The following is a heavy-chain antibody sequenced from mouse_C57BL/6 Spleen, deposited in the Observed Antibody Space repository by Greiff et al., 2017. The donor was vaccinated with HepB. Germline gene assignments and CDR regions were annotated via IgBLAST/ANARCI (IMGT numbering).Heavy chain of an antibody. CDR3: ARNPMVRGLYYYAMDY. CDR1: GFSLTSYA. J-gene: IGHJ4*01. Sequence: VKLMESGPGLVAPSQSLSITCTVSGFSLTSYAISWVRQPPGKGLEWLGVIWTGGGTNYNSALKSRLSISKDNSKSQVFLKMNSLQTDDTARYYCARNPMVRGLYYYAMDYWGQGTSVTVSS. V-gene: IGHV2-9-1*01. CDR2: IWTGGGT. D-gene: IGHD2-3*01.